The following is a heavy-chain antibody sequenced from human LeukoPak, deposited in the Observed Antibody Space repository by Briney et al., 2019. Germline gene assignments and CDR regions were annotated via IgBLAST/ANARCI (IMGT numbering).Heavy chain of an antibody. CDR1: GGSISSGDYY. V-gene: IGHV4-30-4*01. J-gene: IGHJ3*02. CDR3: ARAREEADDAFDI. Sequence: SETLSLTCIVSGGSISSGDYYWSWIRQPPGKGLEWIGYIFYSGRTYYNPSLKSRVTISADTSTNQFSLKLSSVTAADTAVYYCARAREEADDAFDIWGQGTMVTVS. CDR2: IFYSGRT.